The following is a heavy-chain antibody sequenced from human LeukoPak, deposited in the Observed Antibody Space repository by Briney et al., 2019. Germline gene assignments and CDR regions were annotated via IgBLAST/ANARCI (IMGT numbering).Heavy chain of an antibody. CDR2: ICYSGFT. V-gene: IGHV4-59*01. Sequence: SETLSLTCTVSGGSISSYYWSWIRQSPGKGLEWIGYICYSGFTNYNPSLKSRVTISVDTSKNQFSLKLSSVTAADTAVYYCARDRLQLQSWGQGTLVTVSS. J-gene: IGHJ5*02. D-gene: IGHD5-24*01. CDR3: ARDRLQLQS. CDR1: GGSISSYY.